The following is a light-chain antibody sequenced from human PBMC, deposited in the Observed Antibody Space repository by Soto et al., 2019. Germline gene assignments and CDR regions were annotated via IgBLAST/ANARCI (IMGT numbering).Light chain of an antibody. CDR1: QSISTY. J-gene: IGKJ1*01. Sequence: DIQMTQSPSSLSASVGDRVTITCRASQSISTYLNWYHQKPGKAPKLLIYAASTLQSGVPSRFSGSGSGTEFTLTISSLQPDDFATYYCQQYNSYSFGQGTKV. CDR3: QQYNSYS. CDR2: AAS. V-gene: IGKV1-17*01.